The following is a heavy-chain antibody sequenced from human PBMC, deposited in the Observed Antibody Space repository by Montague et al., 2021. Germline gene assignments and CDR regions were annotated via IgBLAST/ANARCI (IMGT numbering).Heavy chain of an antibody. D-gene: IGHD2-15*01. CDR3: ARSLYCIGYSCYSGFDP. Sequence: SETLSLTCTVSGGSISTNSYCWAWIPQPPGKGLKYVVTTFNTGSSYSSPSLTSPVTLSVDTSQNQFSLRLSAVTAAATAVYYCARSLYCIGYSCYSGFDPWGQGTLVTVSS. CDR2: TFNTGSS. CDR1: GGSISTNSYC. J-gene: IGHJ5*02. V-gene: IGHV4-39*01.